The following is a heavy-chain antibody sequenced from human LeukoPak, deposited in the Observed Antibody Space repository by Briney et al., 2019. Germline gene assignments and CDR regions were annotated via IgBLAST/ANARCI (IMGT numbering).Heavy chain of an antibody. CDR1: GGTFSSYA. J-gene: IGHJ4*02. CDR2: IIPIFGTA. CDR3: TRDKGRNYVAF. V-gene: IGHV1-69*05. Sequence: GASVKVSCKASGGTFSSYAISWVRQAPGQGLEWMGGIIPIFGTANYAQKFQGRVTFSRDTSANTASMELSSLTSEDTAIYYCTRDKGRNYVAFWGQGTLVTVSS. D-gene: IGHD4-11*01.